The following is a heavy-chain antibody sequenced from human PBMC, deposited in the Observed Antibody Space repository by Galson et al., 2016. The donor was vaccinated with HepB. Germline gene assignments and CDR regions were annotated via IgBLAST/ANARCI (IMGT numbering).Heavy chain of an antibody. J-gene: IGHJ2*01. D-gene: IGHD2-2*01. V-gene: IGHV1-3*01. CDR1: GYTFTNYA. CDR3: ARDYVVPATTPDGFDY. CDR2: INAGNGNT. Sequence: SVKVSCKASGYTFTNYAMHWVRQAPGQRLEWMGWINAGNGNTKYSQKFQGRVTITRDTSASTAYMELSSLRSEDTAVYYCARDYVVPATTPDGFDYWGRGTLVTVSS.